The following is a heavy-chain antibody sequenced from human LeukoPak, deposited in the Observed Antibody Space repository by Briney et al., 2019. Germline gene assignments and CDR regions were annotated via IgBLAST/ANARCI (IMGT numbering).Heavy chain of an antibody. CDR2: IIPIFGTA. J-gene: IGHJ6*03. V-gene: IGHV1-69*05. CDR3: ARGPRYSGYDVMTNYYYYYMDV. CDR1: GGTFSSYA. D-gene: IGHD5-12*01. Sequence: ASVKVSCKASGGTFSSYAISWVRQAPGQGLEWMGGIIPIFGTANYAQKLQGRVTITTDESTSTAYMELSSLRSEDTAVYYCARGPRYSGYDVMTNYYYYYMDVWGKGTTVTVSS.